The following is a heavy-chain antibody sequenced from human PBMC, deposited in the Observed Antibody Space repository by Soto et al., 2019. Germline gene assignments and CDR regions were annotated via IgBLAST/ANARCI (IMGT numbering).Heavy chain of an antibody. CDR3: ARAVGIAVALFDS. CDR2: ISSSSSYI. V-gene: IGHV3-21*01. Sequence: PGGSLRLSCAASGFTFSSYSMNWVRQAPGKGLEWVSSISSSSSYIYYADSVKGRFTICRDNAKNSLYLQMNSLRAEDTAVYYCARAVGIAVALFDSWGQGTLVTVSS. CDR1: GFTFSSYS. J-gene: IGHJ4*02. D-gene: IGHD6-19*01.